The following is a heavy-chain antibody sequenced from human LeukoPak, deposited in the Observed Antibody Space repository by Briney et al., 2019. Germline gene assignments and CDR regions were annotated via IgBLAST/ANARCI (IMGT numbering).Heavy chain of an antibody. J-gene: IGHJ4*02. CDR2: ISSGSITI. Sequence: GGSLRLSCAGSRFTFSRYRMYWLRQAPGKGRAWVSFISSGSITIYYADSVKGRFTISRDNAKNSLYLQMNSLRDEDTAVYYCARDSHFQTISGYSFDYWGQGTLVTVSS. CDR1: RFTFSRYR. V-gene: IGHV3-48*02. D-gene: IGHD3-22*01. CDR3: ARDSHFQTISGYSFDY.